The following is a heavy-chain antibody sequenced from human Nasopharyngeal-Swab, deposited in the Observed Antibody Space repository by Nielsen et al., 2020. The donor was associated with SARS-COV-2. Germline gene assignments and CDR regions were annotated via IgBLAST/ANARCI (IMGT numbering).Heavy chain of an antibody. J-gene: IGHJ4*02. Sequence: SETLSLTCTVSGDSIGSGKYYWGWIRQSAGKGLEWLGRIDTSGTTYNPSLKSRVTMPLDTSKNEFSLKVNSVTAADTAVYYCVRDSPMTRAVIVEYWGQGTLVTVSS. V-gene: IGHV4-61*02. CDR3: VRDSPMTRAVIVEY. CDR2: IDTSGT. D-gene: IGHD3-10*01. CDR1: GDSIGSGKYY.